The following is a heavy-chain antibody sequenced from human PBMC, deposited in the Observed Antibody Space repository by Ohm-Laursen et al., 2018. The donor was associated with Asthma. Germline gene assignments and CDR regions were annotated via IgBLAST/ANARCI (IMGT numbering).Heavy chain of an antibody. CDR1: GFTFSSYG. V-gene: IGHV3-30*18. CDR2: ISYDGSNK. J-gene: IGHJ1*01. Sequence: SLRLSCSASGFTFSSYGMHWVRQAPGKGLEWVAVISYDGSNKYYADSVKGRFTISRDNSQNTLYLQMNSLRAEDTAVYYYAKDYYSSGWYNGPLWGQGTLVTVSS. D-gene: IGHD6-19*01. CDR3: AKDYYSSGWYNGPL.